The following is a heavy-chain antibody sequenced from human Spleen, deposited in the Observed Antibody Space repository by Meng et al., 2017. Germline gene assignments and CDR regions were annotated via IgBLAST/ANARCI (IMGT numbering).Heavy chain of an antibody. CDR3: AKGRSYDSSFDY. D-gene: IGHD3-3*01. CDR2: ITWNSASI. V-gene: IGHV3-9*01. J-gene: IGHJ4*02. CDR1: GFTLKDYA. Sequence: SLKISCVGSGFTLKDYAMHWVRQVPNKGLEWVSGITWNSASIDYADSVKGRFTISRDNAKNSLYLEMNSLRAEDTALYYCAKGRSYDSSFDYWGQGTLVTVSS.